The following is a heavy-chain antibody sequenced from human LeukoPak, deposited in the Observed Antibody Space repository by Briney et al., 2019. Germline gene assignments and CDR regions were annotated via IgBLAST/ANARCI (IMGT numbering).Heavy chain of an antibody. CDR3: ARFALTEHYFDY. CDR2: VYPTDSDT. Sequence: GESLKISCKGSGYTFTDHWIGWVRQLPGKGLEWMAIVYPTDSDTRYNPSFQGQVTISADRSITTAYLQWNSLKASDTAVYYCARFALTEHYFDYWGLGTLVIVSS. V-gene: IGHV5-51*01. D-gene: IGHD1-26*01. J-gene: IGHJ4*02. CDR1: GYTFTDHW.